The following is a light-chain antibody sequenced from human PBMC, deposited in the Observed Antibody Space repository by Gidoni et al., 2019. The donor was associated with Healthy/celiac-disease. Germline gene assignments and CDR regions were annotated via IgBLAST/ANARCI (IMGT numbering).Light chain of an antibody. V-gene: IGKV1-39*01. Sequence: DIQTTQSPSSLSASVGDRVTITCRASQSISSYLNWYQQKPGKAPKLLIYAASSLQSGVPSRFSGSGSGTDFTLTISSLQPEDFATYYCQQSYSTPLCTFGPGTKVDIK. CDR1: QSISSY. CDR2: AAS. CDR3: QQSYSTPLCT. J-gene: IGKJ3*01.